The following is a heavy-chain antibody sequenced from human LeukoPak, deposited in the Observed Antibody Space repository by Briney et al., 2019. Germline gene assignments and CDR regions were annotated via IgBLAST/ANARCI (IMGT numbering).Heavy chain of an antibody. D-gene: IGHD5-18*01. J-gene: IGHJ4*02. CDR1: GGSFSGYY. CDR3: ARHSLRQLWLKEDY. V-gene: IGHV4-34*01. Sequence: PSETLSLTCAVYGGSFSGYYWSWIRQPPGKGLEWIGEINHSGSTNYNPSLKSRVTISVDTSKNQFSLKLSSVTAADTAVYYCARHSLRQLWLKEDYWGQGTLVTVSS. CDR2: INHSGST.